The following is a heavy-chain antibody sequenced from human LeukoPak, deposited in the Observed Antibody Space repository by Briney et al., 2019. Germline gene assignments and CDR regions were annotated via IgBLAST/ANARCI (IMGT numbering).Heavy chain of an antibody. Sequence: ASVNVSCKASGYTFTNYYMNWVRQAPGQRLEWMGIINPSGGSTSYAQKFQGRVTVTRDTSTSTVYMELSSLRSEDTAMYYCAREGEIGYDLSDYWGQGTLVTVSS. CDR3: AREGEIGYDLSDY. D-gene: IGHD5-12*01. V-gene: IGHV1-46*01. CDR2: INPSGGST. CDR1: GYTFTNYY. J-gene: IGHJ4*02.